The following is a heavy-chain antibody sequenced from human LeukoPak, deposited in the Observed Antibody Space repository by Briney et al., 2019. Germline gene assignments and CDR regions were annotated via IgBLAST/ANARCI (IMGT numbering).Heavy chain of an antibody. V-gene: IGHV3-23*01. Sequence: GGSLRLSFAASGFTFSSYAMSWVRQAPGKGLECVSAVSVSGGSTYYADSVKGRFTISRHNSKNTLYLQMNSLRAEDTAVYYCAKDQGFYYDSSGYYYFDYWGQGTLVTVSS. J-gene: IGHJ4*02. CDR3: AKDQGFYYDSSGYYYFDY. CDR1: GFTFSSYA. CDR2: VSVSGGST. D-gene: IGHD3-22*01.